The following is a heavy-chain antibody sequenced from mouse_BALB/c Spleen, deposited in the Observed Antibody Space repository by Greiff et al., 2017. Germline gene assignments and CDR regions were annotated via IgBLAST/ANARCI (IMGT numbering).Heavy chain of an antibody. CDR3: ARSTTATYYYAMDY. D-gene: IGHD1-2*01. J-gene: IGHJ4*01. Sequence: VQLQQSAAELARPGASVTMSCKASGYTFTSYTMHWVKQRPGQGLEWIGYINPSSGYTEYNQKFKDKTTLTADKSSSTAYMQLSSLTSDDAAVYYCARSTTATYYYAMDYWGQGTSVTVSS. CDR2: INPSSGYT. V-gene: IGHV1-4*02. CDR1: GYTFTSYT.